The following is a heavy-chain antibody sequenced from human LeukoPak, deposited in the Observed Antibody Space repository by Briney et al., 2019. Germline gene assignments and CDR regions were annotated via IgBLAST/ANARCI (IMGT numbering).Heavy chain of an antibody. D-gene: IGHD6-25*01. CDR3: AREGIGYPEHFDY. Sequence: DSVKGRFTISRDNSKNTLYVQMNSLRAEDTAVYYCAREGIGYPEHFDYWGQGTLVTVSS. J-gene: IGHJ4*02. V-gene: IGHV3-23*01.